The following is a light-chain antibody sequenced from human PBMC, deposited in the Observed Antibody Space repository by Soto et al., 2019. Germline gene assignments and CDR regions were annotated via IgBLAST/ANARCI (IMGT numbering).Light chain of an antibody. CDR2: AAS. Sequence: DIQMSQSPSSVSASVGDTVTITCRASQGINNWLAWYQQKPGKAPNLLIYAASRLQSGVPSRFSGSGSGTEFTLTISSLQPEDFATYYCQQGDSFPIAFGQGTRLEIK. V-gene: IGKV1-12*01. CDR1: QGINNW. J-gene: IGKJ5*01. CDR3: QQGDSFPIA.